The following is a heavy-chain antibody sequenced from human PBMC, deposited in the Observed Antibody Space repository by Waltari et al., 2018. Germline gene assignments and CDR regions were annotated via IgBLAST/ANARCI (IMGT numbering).Heavy chain of an antibody. V-gene: IGHV1-69*05. Sequence: QVQLVQSGAEVKKPGSSVKVSCKASGGTFSSYAISWVRQAPGQGLEWMGGIIPIFGTANYAQKFQGRVTITTDESTSTAYMELSSLRSEDTAVYYCAKSHGYNQLGEDAFDIWGQGTMVTVSS. CDR1: GGTFSSYA. CDR2: IIPIFGTA. D-gene: IGHD3-10*01. CDR3: AKSHGYNQLGEDAFDI. J-gene: IGHJ3*02.